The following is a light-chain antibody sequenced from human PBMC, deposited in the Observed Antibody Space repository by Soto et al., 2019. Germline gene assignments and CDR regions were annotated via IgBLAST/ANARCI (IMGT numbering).Light chain of an antibody. CDR3: GTWGWGLRV. CDR2: EVT. V-gene: IGLV2-14*01. CDR1: SGDIGSYNR. J-gene: IGLJ1*01. Sequence: QSALTQPASVSGSPGQSITISCTGTSGDIGSYNRVSWYQQHPGKAPKLIIYEVTDRPSGVSNRFSGSKSGNTASLTISGLQAEDEAEYYCGTWGWGLRVFGAGTKVTVL.